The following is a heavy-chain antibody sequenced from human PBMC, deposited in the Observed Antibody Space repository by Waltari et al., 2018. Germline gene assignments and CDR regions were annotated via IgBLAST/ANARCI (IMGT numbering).Heavy chain of an antibody. CDR3: ARGEGGANEY. V-gene: IGHV3-48*03. D-gene: IGHD1-26*01. J-gene: IGHJ4*02. CDR2: MSSGASII. Sequence: EVQLVESGGGLVQPGGSLRLFCAASGFTFRNYEMNWVRQAPGKGLEWVAYMSSGASIIYYADSVKGRFTISRDNAKNSVYLQMSSLRAEDTAIYYCARGEGGANEYWGQGTLVTVSA. CDR1: GFTFRNYE.